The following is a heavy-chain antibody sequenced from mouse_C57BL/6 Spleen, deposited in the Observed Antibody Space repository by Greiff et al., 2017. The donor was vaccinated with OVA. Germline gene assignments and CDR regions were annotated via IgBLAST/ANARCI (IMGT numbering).Heavy chain of an antibody. CDR2: INPGSGGT. CDR3: ARSTGKDY. CDR1: GYAFTNYL. D-gene: IGHD4-1*01. J-gene: IGHJ2*01. V-gene: IGHV1-54*01. Sequence: VKLQESGAELVRPGTSVKVSCKASGYAFTNYLIEWVKQRPGQGLEWIGVINPGSGGTNYNEKFKGKATLTADKSSSTAYMQLSSLTSEDSAVYFCARSTGKDYWGQGTTLTVSS.